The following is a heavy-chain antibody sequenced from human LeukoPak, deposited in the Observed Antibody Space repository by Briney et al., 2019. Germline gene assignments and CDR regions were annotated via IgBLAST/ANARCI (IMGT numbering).Heavy chain of an antibody. CDR2: IYSGGST. Sequence: GGSLRLSCAASGFTASSNYMSWVRQAPGKGLEWVSVIYSGGSTYYADSVKGRFTISRDNSKNTLYLQMNSLRAEDTAVYYCARDRGSGWCWFDYWGQGTLVTVSS. CDR1: GFTASSNY. D-gene: IGHD6-19*01. CDR3: ARDRGSGWCWFDY. V-gene: IGHV3-53*01. J-gene: IGHJ4*02.